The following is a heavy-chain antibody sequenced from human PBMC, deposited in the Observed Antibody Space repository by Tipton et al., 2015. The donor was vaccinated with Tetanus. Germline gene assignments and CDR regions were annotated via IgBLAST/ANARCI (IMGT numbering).Heavy chain of an antibody. CDR1: GFAFSSYA. CDR2: IYGGGSRT. D-gene: IGHD1-26*01. V-gene: IGHV3-23*03. CDR3: GKDPKQWDVGLMAV. J-gene: IGHJ6*02. Sequence: SLRLSCAASGFAFSSYAMSWVRQAPGKGLEWVSVIYGGGSRTYYADPVEGRVTLSRDNFKNTLFLQMNSPRAEDTAVYYCGKDPKQWDVGLMAVWGQGATVTVSS.